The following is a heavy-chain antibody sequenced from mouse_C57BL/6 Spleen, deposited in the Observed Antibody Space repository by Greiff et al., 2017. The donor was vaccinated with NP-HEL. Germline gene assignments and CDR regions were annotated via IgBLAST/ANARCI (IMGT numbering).Heavy chain of an antibody. V-gene: IGHV5-17*01. D-gene: IGHD1-1*01. Sequence: EVQGVESGGGLVKPGGSLKLSCAASGFTFSDYGMHWVRQAPEKGLAWVAYISSGSSTIYYADTVTGRFTLSRHNAKNPLFLQMTSLRSEDTAMYYCARRGIVRYGSSYWYFDVWGTGTTVTVSS. CDR2: ISSGSSTI. CDR1: GFTFSDYG. J-gene: IGHJ1*03. CDR3: ARRGIVRYGSSYWYFDV.